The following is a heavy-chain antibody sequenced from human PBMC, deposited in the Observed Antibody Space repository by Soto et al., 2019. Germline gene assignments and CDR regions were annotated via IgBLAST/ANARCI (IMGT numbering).Heavy chain of an antibody. Sequence: QDQLVQSGVEVKKPGASVKVSCKASGYSFTNYGITWVRQAPGQGFEWMGWISAYNGNTNYAQKFQGRITMTTDASTSTACWELRSLRADDTAVYYCARDRGVAPPVAGNTHYYYYMDVRGKGTTVTVSS. CDR3: ARDRGVAPPVAGNTHYYYYMDV. CDR2: ISAYNGNT. D-gene: IGHD6-19*01. V-gene: IGHV1-18*01. CDR1: GYSFTNYG. J-gene: IGHJ6*03.